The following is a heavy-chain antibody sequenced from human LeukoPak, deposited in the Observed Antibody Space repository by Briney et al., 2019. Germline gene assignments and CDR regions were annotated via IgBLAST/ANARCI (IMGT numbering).Heavy chain of an antibody. J-gene: IGHJ4*02. Sequence: PSETLSLTCTVSDYSISSGYYWGWIRQPPGKGLEWIGSIYHSGSTYYNPPLKSRVTISVDTSKNQFSLKLSSVTAADTAVYYCARDSRDYWGQGTLVTVSS. V-gene: IGHV4-38-2*02. CDR2: IYHSGST. CDR1: DYSISSGYY. CDR3: ARDSRDY.